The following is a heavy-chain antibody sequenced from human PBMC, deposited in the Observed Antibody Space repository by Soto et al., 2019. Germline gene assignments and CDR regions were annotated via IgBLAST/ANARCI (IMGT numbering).Heavy chain of an antibody. CDR3: ARGITGTVTYYYGLDV. J-gene: IGHJ6*02. CDR2: IIPIFGTA. D-gene: IGHD1-20*01. CDR1: GGTFSSYA. Sequence: QVQLVQSGAEVKKPGSSMKVSCKASGGTFSSYAISWVRQAPGQGLEWRGGIIPIFGTADYARKFPGRVTITADESTSTAYMELSSLRSEDTAVYYCARGITGTVTYYYGLDVWGQGTTVTVSS. V-gene: IGHV1-69*12.